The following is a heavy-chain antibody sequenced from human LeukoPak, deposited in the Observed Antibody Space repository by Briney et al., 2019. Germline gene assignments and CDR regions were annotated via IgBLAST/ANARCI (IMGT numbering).Heavy chain of an antibody. CDR3: ARGGPGDAFDI. CDR2: MNPNSGNT. J-gene: IGHJ3*02. Sequence: GASVKVSCKASGYTFTSYGLGWVRQAPGQGLEWTGWMNPNSGNTGYARKFQGRVTMTRNTSITTAYMELSSLRSEDTAVYYCARGGPGDAFDIWGQGTMVTVSS. V-gene: IGHV1-8*02. CDR1: GYTFTSYG.